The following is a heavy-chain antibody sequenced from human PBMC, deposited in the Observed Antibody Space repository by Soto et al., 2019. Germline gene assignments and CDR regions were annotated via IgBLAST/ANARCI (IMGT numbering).Heavy chain of an antibody. CDR2: ISYDGSNK. Sequence: PGGSLRLSCAASGFTFSSYAMHWVRQAPGKGLEWVAVISYDGSNKYYADSVKGRFTISRDNSKNTLYLQMNSLRAEDTAVYYCAGQDDYWGQGTLVTVS. V-gene: IGHV3-30-3*01. CDR1: GFTFSSYA. J-gene: IGHJ4*02. CDR3: AGQDDY.